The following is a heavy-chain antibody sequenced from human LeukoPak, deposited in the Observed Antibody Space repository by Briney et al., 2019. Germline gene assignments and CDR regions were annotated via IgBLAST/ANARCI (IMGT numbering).Heavy chain of an antibody. CDR2: IHYTGST. CDR1: GGSMSGSY. D-gene: IGHD1-1*01. V-gene: IGHV4-59*01. Sequence: PSETLSLTCTVSGGSMSGSYWSWTRQPPGKGLEWIGSIHYTGSTNYNPSLKSRITISLDTSKNQFSVKLNSVTAADTAVYYCAKDRVPGGYWGQGTLVTVSS. J-gene: IGHJ1*01. CDR3: AKDRVPGGY.